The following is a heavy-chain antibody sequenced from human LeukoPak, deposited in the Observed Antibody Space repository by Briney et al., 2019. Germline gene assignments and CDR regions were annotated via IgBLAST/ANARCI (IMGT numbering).Heavy chain of an antibody. Sequence: SETLSLTCTASGGSISSYYWSWIRQPPGKGLEWIGYIYYSGSTNYNPSLKSRVTISVDTSKNQFSLKLSSVTAADTAVYYCARGAEDNWFDPWGQGTLVTVSS. J-gene: IGHJ5*02. V-gene: IGHV4-59*01. CDR1: GGSISSYY. CDR2: IYYSGST. CDR3: ARGAEDNWFDP.